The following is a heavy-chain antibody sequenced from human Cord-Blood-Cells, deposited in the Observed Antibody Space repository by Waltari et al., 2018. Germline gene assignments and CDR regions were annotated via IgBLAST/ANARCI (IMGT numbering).Heavy chain of an antibody. D-gene: IGHD1-1*01. Sequence: QVQLVQSGGQVKKPGASVKVSCKAAGNALTGSYMHSIRRAPGQGLEWMGWINPNRVGTNYAEKFQGWVTMTRETSISTAYMELSRLRSDDTAVYYCARGGSPGGTIDYWGQGTLVTVSS. CDR3: ARGGSPGGTIDY. V-gene: IGHV1-2*04. CDR2: INPNRVGT. CDR1: GNALTGSY. J-gene: IGHJ4*02.